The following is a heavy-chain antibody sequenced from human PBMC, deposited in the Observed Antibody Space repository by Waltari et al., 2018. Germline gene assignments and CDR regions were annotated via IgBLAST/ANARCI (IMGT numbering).Heavy chain of an antibody. Sequence: QVQLQESGPGLVKPSETLSLTCTVSGYSISSGYYWGWIRQPPGKGLEWIGSIYHSGGTYYNPSLKSRVTISVDTSKNQFSLKLSSVTAADTAVYYCARSKWGGDWDYWGQGTLVTVSS. CDR3: ARSKWGGDWDY. J-gene: IGHJ4*02. V-gene: IGHV4-38-2*02. CDR1: GYSISSGYY. D-gene: IGHD2-21*01. CDR2: IYHSGGT.